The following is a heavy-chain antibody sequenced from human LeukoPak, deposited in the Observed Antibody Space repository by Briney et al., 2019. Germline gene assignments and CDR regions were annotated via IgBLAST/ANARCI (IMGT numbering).Heavy chain of an antibody. CDR2: ISSSGSTI. J-gene: IGHJ4*02. CDR1: GFTFSDYY. D-gene: IGHD5-18*01. V-gene: IGHV3-11*04. Sequence: KSGGSLRLSCAASGFTFSDYYMSWIRQAPGKGLEWVSYISSSGSTIYYADSVKGRFTISRDNAKNSLYLQMNSLRAEDTAVYYCASLADREIQLWFVYDYWGQGTLVTVSS. CDR3: ASLADREIQLWFVYDY.